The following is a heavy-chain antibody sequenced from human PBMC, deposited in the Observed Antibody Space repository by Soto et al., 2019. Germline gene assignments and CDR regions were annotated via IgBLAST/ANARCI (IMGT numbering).Heavy chain of an antibody. CDR3: ARQSSSGWYGPEFYYYYGMDV. D-gene: IGHD6-19*01. CDR2: IYPGDSDT. Sequence: ESLKICFKGAGDSCTSYWIGWVRQIPGKGLEWMGIIYPGDSDTRYSPSFQGQVTISADKSISTAYLQWSSLKASDTAMYYCARQSSSGWYGPEFYYYYGMDVWGQGTTVTVSS. V-gene: IGHV5-51*01. J-gene: IGHJ6*02. CDR1: GDSCTSYW.